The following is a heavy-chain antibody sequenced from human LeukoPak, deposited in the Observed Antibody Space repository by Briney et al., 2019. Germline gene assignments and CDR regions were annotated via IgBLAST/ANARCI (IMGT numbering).Heavy chain of an antibody. CDR2: INTDGSST. CDR1: GFTFSSYW. CDR3: ARGYSGSYRVDX. V-gene: IGHV3-74*01. Sequence: GGSLRLSCAASGFTFSSYWTHWVRQAPGKGLVWVSRINTDGSSTTYADSVKGRFTISRDNAKNTLYLQMNSLRAEDTAVYYCARGYSGSYRVDXWGQGTLVTVSS. J-gene: IGHJ4*02. D-gene: IGHD1-26*01.